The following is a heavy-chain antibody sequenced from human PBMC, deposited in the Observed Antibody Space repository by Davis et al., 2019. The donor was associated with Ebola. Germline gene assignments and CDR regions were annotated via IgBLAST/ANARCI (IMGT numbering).Heavy chain of an antibody. CDR1: GYSFSSFG. CDR3: AGNSVTTRLDYYGMDV. V-gene: IGHV1-3*01. D-gene: IGHD4-17*01. CDR2: INAGNGNT. J-gene: IGHJ6*02. Sequence: AASVKVSCKTSGYSFSSFGVTWVRQAPGQRLEWMGWINAGNGNTIYSQNFQGRVTITRDTSASTVYMELSSLRSEDTAVYYCAGNSVTTRLDYYGMDVWGQGTTVTVSS.